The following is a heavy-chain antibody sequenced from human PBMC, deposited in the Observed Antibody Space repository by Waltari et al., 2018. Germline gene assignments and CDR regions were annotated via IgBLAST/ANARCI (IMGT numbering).Heavy chain of an antibody. Sequence: QLQLQESGPGLVKPSETLSLTCTVSGGSISSSSYYWGWIRQPPGKGLEWIGSIYYSGSTYYNPSLKSRVTISVDTSKNQFSLKLSSVTAADTAVYYCVRRVGATLYFDYWGQGTLVTVSS. CDR3: VRRVGATLYFDY. CDR2: IYYSGST. D-gene: IGHD1-26*01. CDR1: GGSISSSSYY. V-gene: IGHV4-39*01. J-gene: IGHJ4*02.